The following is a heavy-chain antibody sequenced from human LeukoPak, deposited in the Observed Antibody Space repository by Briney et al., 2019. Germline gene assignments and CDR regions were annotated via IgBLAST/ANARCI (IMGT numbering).Heavy chain of an antibody. CDR3: ARGREYYYDSSGYYLSY. V-gene: IGHV1-69*13. D-gene: IGHD3-22*01. Sequence: ASVKVSCKASGGTFSSYAISWVRQAPGQGLEWMGGIIPIFGTANYAQKFQGRVTITADESTSTAYMELSSLRSEDTAVYYCARGREYYYDSSGYYLSYWGQGTLVTVSS. CDR1: GGTFSSYA. CDR2: IIPIFGTA. J-gene: IGHJ4*02.